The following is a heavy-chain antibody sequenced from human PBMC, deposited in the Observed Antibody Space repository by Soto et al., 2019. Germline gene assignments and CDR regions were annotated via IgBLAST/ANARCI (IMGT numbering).Heavy chain of an antibody. J-gene: IGHJ4*02. D-gene: IGHD3-10*01. CDR1: GFTFTIYA. Sequence: GGSLRLSCAASGFTFTIYAMSWVRQAPGKGLEWVSAITGSGGSTYYADSVKGRFTISRDNSKNTLYLEMNSLRAEDTAVYYCAKARGAMVRGAAFYFDYWGQGTLVTVSS. CDR2: ITGSGGST. CDR3: AKARGAMVRGAAFYFDY. V-gene: IGHV3-23*01.